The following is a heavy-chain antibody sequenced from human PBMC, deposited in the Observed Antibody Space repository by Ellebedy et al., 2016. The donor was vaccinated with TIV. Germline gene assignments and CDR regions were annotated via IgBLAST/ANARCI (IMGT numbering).Heavy chain of an antibody. Sequence: AASVKVSCKASGYTFARYGVSWVRHAPRQGLEWMGWINTNSGNPTYAQDFTGRIVFSLDTSVSTAYLQISSLRAEDSAVYYCARTGIWGNAFDIWGQGTMVTVSS. V-gene: IGHV7-4-1*02. CDR3: ARTGIWGNAFDI. J-gene: IGHJ3*02. CDR2: INTNSGNP. CDR1: GYTFARYG. D-gene: IGHD7-27*01.